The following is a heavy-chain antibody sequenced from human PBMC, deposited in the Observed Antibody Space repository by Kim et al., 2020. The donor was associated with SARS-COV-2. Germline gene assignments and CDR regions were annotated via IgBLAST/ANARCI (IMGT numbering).Heavy chain of an antibody. CDR2: IRTNTGDP. CDR1: GYTFTNYG. Sequence: ASVKVSCKASGYTFTNYGLTWVRQAPGQGLEWMGWIRTNTGDPTYAQGFTGRFVFSLDTSVSTAFLQISSLEAEDTAVYYCAKLSGRKPIYYFDYWGQGT. V-gene: IGHV7-4-1*02. J-gene: IGHJ4*02. CDR3: AKLSGRKPIYYFDY. D-gene: IGHD1-26*01.